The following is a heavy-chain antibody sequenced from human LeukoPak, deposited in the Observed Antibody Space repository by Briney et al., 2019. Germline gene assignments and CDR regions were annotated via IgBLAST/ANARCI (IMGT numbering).Heavy chain of an antibody. CDR3: AKGMQQTGTTIRGGDYYYYYYYMDV. CDR2: ISGSGGST. J-gene: IGHJ6*03. V-gene: IGHV3-23*01. Sequence: GGSLRLSCAASGFTFSSYAMSWVRQAPGKGLEWVSAISGSGGSTYYADSVKGRFTISRDNSKNTLYLQMNSLRAEDTAVYYCAKGMQQTGTTIRGGDYYYYYYYMDVWGKGTTVTVSS. CDR1: GFTFSSYA. D-gene: IGHD1-7*01.